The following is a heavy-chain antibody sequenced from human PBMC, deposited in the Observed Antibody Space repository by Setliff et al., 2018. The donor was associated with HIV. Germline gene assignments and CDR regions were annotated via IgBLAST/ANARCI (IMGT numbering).Heavy chain of an antibody. CDR2: ISSSSGTI. Sequence: GGSLRLSCAASGFTVSIYEMNWVRQAPGKGLEWLSYISSSSGTILYVDSVQGRFTISRDNAKNSLYLQMNSLRAEDTAVYYCARSHYDSRGYYYRGDAFDIWGLGTMVTVSS. D-gene: IGHD3-22*01. J-gene: IGHJ3*02. CDR1: GFTVSIYE. CDR3: ARSHYDSRGYYYRGDAFDI. V-gene: IGHV3-48*03.